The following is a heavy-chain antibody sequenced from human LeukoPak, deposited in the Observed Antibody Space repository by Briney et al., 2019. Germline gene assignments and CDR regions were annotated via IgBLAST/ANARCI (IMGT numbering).Heavy chain of an antibody. Sequence: RGSLRLSCVASGFTFNTHPMSWVRQAPGKGLEWVSSVSNSGGSTYYADSVKGRFTISRDNSKNTLYLQMNSLRAEDTAVYFCASPPLPAVIGYYYYNVDVWGQGTTVTVSS. CDR2: VSNSGGST. V-gene: IGHV3-23*01. CDR1: GFTFNTHP. D-gene: IGHD2-2*01. CDR3: ASPPLPAVIGYYYYNVDV. J-gene: IGHJ6*02.